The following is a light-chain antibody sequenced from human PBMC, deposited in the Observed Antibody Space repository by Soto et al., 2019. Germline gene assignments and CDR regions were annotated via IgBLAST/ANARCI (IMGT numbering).Light chain of an antibody. CDR1: QSVSSSY. CDR3: QQYGGSPPIT. V-gene: IGKV3-20*01. CDR2: GAS. Sequence: EIVLTQSPGTLSLSPGERATLSCRASQSVSSSYLAWYQQKPGQAPRLLIYGASSRATGIPDRFSGSGSGTDFTLTISRLEPEDFEVYYCQQYGGSPPITFGQGTRLEIK. J-gene: IGKJ5*01.